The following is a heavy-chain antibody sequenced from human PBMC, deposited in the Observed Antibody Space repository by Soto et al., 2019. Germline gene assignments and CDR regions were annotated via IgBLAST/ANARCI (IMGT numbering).Heavy chain of an antibody. J-gene: IGHJ2*01. V-gene: IGHV4-59*01. CDR3: ANFNWYFDL. CDR1: AGPISSYN. CDR2: VYCTGST. Sequence: ETLSLTFTVSAGPISSYNWSWRRQHPGKGLEWSRYVYCTGSTNYNPSLKRRVTISVDTSKDQFSLKLSSVTAADTAVYYCANFNWYFDLWGRGTLVTASS.